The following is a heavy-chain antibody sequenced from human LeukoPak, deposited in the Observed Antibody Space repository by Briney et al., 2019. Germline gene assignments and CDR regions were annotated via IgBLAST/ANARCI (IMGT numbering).Heavy chain of an antibody. J-gene: IGHJ4*02. CDR1: GGSFSGYY. CDR3: ARFIAAAGIRGYFDY. V-gene: IGHV4-34*01. Sequence: SETLSLTCAVYGGSFSGYYWSWIRQPPGKGLEWIGEINHSGSTNYNPSLKSRVTISVDTSKNQFSLKLSSVTAADTAVYYCARFIAAAGIRGYFDYWGQGTLVTVSS. CDR2: INHSGST. D-gene: IGHD6-13*01.